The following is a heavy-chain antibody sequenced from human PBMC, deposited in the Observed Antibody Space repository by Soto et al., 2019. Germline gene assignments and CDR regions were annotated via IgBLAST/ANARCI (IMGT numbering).Heavy chain of an antibody. V-gene: IGHV1-46*01. Sequence: QVQLVQSGAEVKEPGASVKVSCKASGYTFTHYYIHWVRQAPGQGLEWMGIINPGGGSTSSAQKFRGRLTIDRDTSTSTAYMELSSLMSGDTAVYHCARDPNVALTYHYYGMDVWGQGTTVTV. CDR1: GYTFTHYY. D-gene: IGHD3-16*01. CDR2: INPGGGST. CDR3: ARDPNVALTYHYYGMDV. J-gene: IGHJ6*02.